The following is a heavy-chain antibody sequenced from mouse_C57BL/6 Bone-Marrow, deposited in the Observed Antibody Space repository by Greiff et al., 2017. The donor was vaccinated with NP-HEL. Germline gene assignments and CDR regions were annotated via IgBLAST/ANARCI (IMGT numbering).Heavy chain of an antibody. J-gene: IGHJ1*03. CDR3: ARRDYGNYGYFDV. Sequence: EVKLVESGGGLVKPGGSLKLSCAASGFTFSDYGMHWVRQAPEKGLEWVAYISSGSSTIYYADTVKGRFTISRDNAKNTLFLQMTSLRSEDTAMYYCARRDYGNYGYFDVWGTGTTVTVSS. CDR2: ISSGSSTI. D-gene: IGHD2-1*01. V-gene: IGHV5-17*01. CDR1: GFTFSDYG.